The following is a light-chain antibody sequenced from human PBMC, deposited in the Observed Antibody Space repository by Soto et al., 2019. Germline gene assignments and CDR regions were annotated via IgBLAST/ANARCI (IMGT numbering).Light chain of an antibody. CDR1: QSVSRSY. CDR2: GAS. J-gene: IGKJ2*01. CDR3: QQYGSSTYT. V-gene: IGKV3-20*01. Sequence: EIVLTQSPGTVSLSPGERATLSCRASQSVSRSYLAWYQLKPGQAPRLLIYGASSRATGIPDRFSGSGSGTDFTLTISRLEPEDLAVYYCQQYGSSTYTFGQGTKVDIK.